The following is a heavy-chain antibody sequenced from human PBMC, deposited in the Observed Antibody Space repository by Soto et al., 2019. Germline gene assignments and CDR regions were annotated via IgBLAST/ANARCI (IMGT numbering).Heavy chain of an antibody. J-gene: IGHJ6*03. CDR3: AAVRSVYYYYYMDV. Sequence: SETLSLTCTVSGGSISSSSYYWGWIRQPPGKGLEWIGSIYYSGSTYYNPSLKSRVTISVDTSKNQFSLKLSSVTAADTAVYYCAAVRSVYYYYYMDVWGKGTTVTVSS. V-gene: IGHV4-39*01. D-gene: IGHD2-15*01. CDR1: GGSISSSSYY. CDR2: IYYSGST.